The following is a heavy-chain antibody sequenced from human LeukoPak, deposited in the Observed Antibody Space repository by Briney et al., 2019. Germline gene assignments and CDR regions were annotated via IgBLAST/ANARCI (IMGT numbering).Heavy chain of an antibody. J-gene: IGHJ3*02. CDR2: IYHSGST. D-gene: IGHD3-16*01. CDR3: TRGGEI. CDR1: GGSISSGNW. Sequence: SETLSLTCAVSGGSISSGNWYSWVRQPPGKGLEWIGEIYHSGSTNYNPSLKSRVTISIDKSKNQFSLNLTSVTAADTAMYFCTRGGEIWGQGTMVTVPS. V-gene: IGHV4-4*02.